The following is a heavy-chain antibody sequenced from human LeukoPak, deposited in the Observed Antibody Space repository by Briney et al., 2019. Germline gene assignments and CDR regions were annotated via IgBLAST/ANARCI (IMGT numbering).Heavy chain of an antibody. CDR1: GGSISSYY. J-gene: IGHJ4*02. CDR3: ARDSSFSHCSGGSCYSYYFDY. Sequence: SETLSLTCTVSGGSISSYYWSWIRQPAGKGLEWIGRIYTSGSTNYNPSLKSRVTMSVDTSKNQFSLKLSSVTAADTAVYYCARDSSFSHCSGGSCYSYYFDYWGQGTLVTVSS. V-gene: IGHV4-4*07. D-gene: IGHD2-15*01. CDR2: IYTSGST.